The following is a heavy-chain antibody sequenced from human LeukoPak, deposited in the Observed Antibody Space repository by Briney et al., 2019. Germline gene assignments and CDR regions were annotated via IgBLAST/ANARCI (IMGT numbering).Heavy chain of an antibody. J-gene: IGHJ4*02. CDR1: GYTFTSYY. D-gene: IGHD3-22*01. Sequence: ASVKVSCKASGYTFTSYYMHWVRQAPGQGLEWMGIINPSGGSTSYAQKFQGRVTMTRDTSTSTVYMELSSLRSDDTAVYYCARGGNYYDSSGYYLDYWGQGTLVTVSS. V-gene: IGHV1-46*01. CDR2: INPSGGST. CDR3: ARGGNYYDSSGYYLDY.